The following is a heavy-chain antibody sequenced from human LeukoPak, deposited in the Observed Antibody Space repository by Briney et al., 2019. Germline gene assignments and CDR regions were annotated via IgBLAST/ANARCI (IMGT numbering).Heavy chain of an antibody. CDR3: ARDRSGYGSGSYRFRDDAFDI. V-gene: IGHV4-61*02. D-gene: IGHD3-10*01. CDR2: IYTSGGT. Sequence: SQTLSLTCTVSGGSISSGSYYWSWIRQPAGKGLEWIGRIYTSGGTNYNPSLKSRVTMSVDTSKNQFSLKLSSVTAADTAVYYCARDRSGYGSGSYRFRDDAFDIWGQGTMVTVSS. CDR1: GGSISSGSYY. J-gene: IGHJ3*02.